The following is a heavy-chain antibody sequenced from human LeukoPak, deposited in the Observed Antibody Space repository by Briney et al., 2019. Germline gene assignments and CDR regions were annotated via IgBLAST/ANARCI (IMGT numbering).Heavy chain of an antibody. CDR1: GGSISSYY. CDR3: ARDRGYHMDV. J-gene: IGHJ6*03. CDR2: IYYSGST. V-gene: IGHV4-59*01. Sequence: SETLSLTCTVSGGSISSYYCSWIRQPPGKGLEWIGYIYYSGSTNYNPSLKSRVTISVDTSKNQFSLKLSSVTAADTAVYYCARDRGYHMDVWGKGTTVTISS.